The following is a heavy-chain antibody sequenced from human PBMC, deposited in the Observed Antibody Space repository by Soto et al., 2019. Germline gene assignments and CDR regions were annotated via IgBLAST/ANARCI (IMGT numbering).Heavy chain of an antibody. D-gene: IGHD6-19*01. J-gene: IGHJ4*02. CDR1: GGTFSSYS. CDR2: IIPIFGTA. CDR3: AFGINGAVAGTAYFDY. V-gene: IGHV1-69*13. Sequence: SVKVSCKASGGTFSSYSISWVRQAPGQGLEWMGGIIPIFGTANYAQKFQGRVTITADESTSTAYMELSSLRSEDTAVYYCAFGINGAVAGTAYFDYWGQGTLVTVSS.